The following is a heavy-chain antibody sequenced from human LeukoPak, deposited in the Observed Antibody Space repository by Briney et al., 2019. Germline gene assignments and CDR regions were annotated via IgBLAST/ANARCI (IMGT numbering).Heavy chain of an antibody. Sequence: GGSLRLSCAASGFTFSSYSMNWVRQAPGKGLEWVSSISSSSSYIYYADSVKGRFTISRDNAKNSLYLQMNSLRAEDTAVYYCARAPGGYYDSGLDYWGQGTLVTVSS. V-gene: IGHV3-21*01. J-gene: IGHJ4*02. CDR2: ISSSSSYI. D-gene: IGHD3-22*01. CDR3: ARAPGGYYDSGLDY. CDR1: GFTFSSYS.